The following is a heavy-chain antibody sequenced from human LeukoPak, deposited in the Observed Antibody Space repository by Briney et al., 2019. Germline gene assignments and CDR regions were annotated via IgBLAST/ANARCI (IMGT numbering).Heavy chain of an antibody. CDR2: IKPSSGAT. V-gene: IGHV1-2*02. J-gene: IGHJ4*02. Sequence: GASVKVSCKSSGYTFSGHYMHWVRQAPGQGLEWMGWIKPSSGATNYAQKFRGRVTMTRDTSNRTYYMELSRLRSDDTALYYCASCYYDSSGYYYFDYWGQGTLVTVSS. CDR1: GYTFSGHY. D-gene: IGHD3-22*01. CDR3: ASCYYDSSGYYYFDY.